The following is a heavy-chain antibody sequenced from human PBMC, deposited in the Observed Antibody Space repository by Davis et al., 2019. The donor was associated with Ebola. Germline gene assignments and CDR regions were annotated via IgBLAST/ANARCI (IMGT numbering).Heavy chain of an antibody. Sequence: GESLKISCKDSGNSFTSHWIGWVRQMPGKGLEWMGIIYPDDSDTRYSPSFQGQVTISVDKSISTAYLQWSSLRASDSGMYYCASLRRTITGMDDGFDIWGQGTMVTVSS. CDR2: IYPDDSDT. D-gene: IGHD2-8*02. CDR1: GNSFTSHW. V-gene: IGHV5-51*01. J-gene: IGHJ3*02. CDR3: ASLRRTITGMDDGFDI.